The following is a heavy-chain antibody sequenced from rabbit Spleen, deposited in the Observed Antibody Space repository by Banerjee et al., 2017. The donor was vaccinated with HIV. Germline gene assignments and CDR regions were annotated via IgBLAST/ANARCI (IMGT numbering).Heavy chain of an antibody. J-gene: IGHJ6*01. CDR3: ARDTGTSFSTYGMDL. D-gene: IGHD8-1*01. Sequence: QEQLVESGGGLVQPEGSLTLTCRASGFSFTDKDVMCWVRQAPGKGLEWIGCIYAGSSGNTYYASWAKGRFTISKTSSTTVTLQMTSLTVADTATYFCARDTGTSFSTYGMDLWGPGTLVTVS. CDR2: IYAGSSGNT. CDR1: GFSFTDKDV. V-gene: IGHV1S45*01.